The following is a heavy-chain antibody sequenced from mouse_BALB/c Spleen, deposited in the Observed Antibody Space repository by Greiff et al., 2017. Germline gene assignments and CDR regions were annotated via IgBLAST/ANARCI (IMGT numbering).Heavy chain of an antibody. Sequence: DVKLVESGGGLVKPGGSLKLSCAASGFTFSSYTMSWVRQTPEKRLEWVATISSGGSYTYYPDSVKGRFTISRDNAKNTLYLQMSSLKSEDTAMYYCTRGENFDYWGQGTTLTVSS. J-gene: IGHJ2*01. CDR1: GFTFSSYT. V-gene: IGHV5-6-4*01. CDR3: TRGENFDY. CDR2: ISSGGSYT.